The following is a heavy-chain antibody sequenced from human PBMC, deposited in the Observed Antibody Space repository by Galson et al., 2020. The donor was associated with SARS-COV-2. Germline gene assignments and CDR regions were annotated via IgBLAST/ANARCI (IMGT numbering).Heavy chain of an antibody. Sequence: ETSETLSLTCTVSGGSISSGDYYWSWIRQPPGKGLEWIGYIYYSGSTYYNPSLKSRVTISVDTSKNQFSLKLSSVTAADTAVYYCARGELSPDGDFWSGYRYYKGFDYWGQGTLVTVSS. J-gene: IGHJ4*02. V-gene: IGHV4-30-4*01. CDR1: GGSISSGDYY. CDR3: ARGELSPDGDFWSGYRYYKGFDY. CDR2: IYYSGST. D-gene: IGHD3-3*01.